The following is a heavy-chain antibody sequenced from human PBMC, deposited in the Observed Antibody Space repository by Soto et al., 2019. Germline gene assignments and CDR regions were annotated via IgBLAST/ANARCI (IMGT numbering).Heavy chain of an antibody. Sequence: SVKVSCKASGGTFSSYAISWVRQAPGQGLEWMGGIIPIFGTANYAQKFQGRVTITADESTSTAYMELSSLRFEDTAVYYCAREYSSPYYFDYCGQGTLVTVTS. V-gene: IGHV1-69*13. CDR3: AREYSSPYYFDY. CDR1: GGTFSSYA. D-gene: IGHD6-13*01. J-gene: IGHJ4*02. CDR2: IIPIFGTA.